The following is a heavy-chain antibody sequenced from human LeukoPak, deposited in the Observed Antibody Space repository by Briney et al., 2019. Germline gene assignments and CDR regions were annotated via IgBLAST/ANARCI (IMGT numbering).Heavy chain of an antibody. V-gene: IGHV1-2*02. J-gene: IGHJ1*01. Sequence: ASVKVSCKASGYTFTDYYIHWVRQAPGQGLEWMGWINPNSGGTNYAQRFQGRVTVTRDTSISTAYMELSRLRSDDTAVYYCARDSRLPAAMDAEYFQHWGQGTLVTVSS. D-gene: IGHD2-2*01. CDR1: GYTFTDYY. CDR3: ARDSRLPAAMDAEYFQH. CDR2: INPNSGGT.